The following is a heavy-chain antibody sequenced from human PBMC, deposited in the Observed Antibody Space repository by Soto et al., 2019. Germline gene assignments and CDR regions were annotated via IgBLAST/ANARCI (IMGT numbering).Heavy chain of an antibody. CDR2: ISAYNGNT. Sequence: ASVKVSFKASGYAFTSYGIRWVRQAPGQGLEWMGWISAYNGNTNYAQKLQGRVTMTTDTSTSTAYMELRSLRSDDTAVYNCARGLVYYYDSSGPPAFDPWGQGTLVTVSS. J-gene: IGHJ5*02. V-gene: IGHV1-18*01. D-gene: IGHD3-22*01. CDR3: ARGLVYYYDSSGPPAFDP. CDR1: GYAFTSYG.